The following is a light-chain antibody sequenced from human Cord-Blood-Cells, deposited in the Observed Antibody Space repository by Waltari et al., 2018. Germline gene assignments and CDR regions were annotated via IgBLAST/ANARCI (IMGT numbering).Light chain of an antibody. CDR3: QQYYSTPWT. Sequence: DIVMTQSPDSLAVSLGERATINCKSSQSVLYSSNNKNYLAWYQQKPGQPPKLLIYWASTRESGFPDRCSGSGSGTDFTLTISSLQAEDVAVYYCQQYYSTPWTFGQGTKVEIK. CDR1: QSVLYSSNNKNY. J-gene: IGKJ1*01. V-gene: IGKV4-1*01. CDR2: WAS.